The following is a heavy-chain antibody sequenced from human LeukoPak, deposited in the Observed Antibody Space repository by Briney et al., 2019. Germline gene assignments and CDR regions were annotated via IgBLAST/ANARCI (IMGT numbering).Heavy chain of an antibody. V-gene: IGHV3-48*04. J-gene: IGHJ4*02. Sequence: GGSLRLSCAASGFTFSSYSMNWVRQAPGKGLEWVSYISSSSSTIYYADSVKGRFTISRDNAKNSLYLQMNSLRAEDTAVYYCARGGPVGARTFHFDYWGQGTLVTVSS. CDR3: ARGGPVGARTFHFDY. D-gene: IGHD1-26*01. CDR2: ISSSSSTI. CDR1: GFTFSSYS.